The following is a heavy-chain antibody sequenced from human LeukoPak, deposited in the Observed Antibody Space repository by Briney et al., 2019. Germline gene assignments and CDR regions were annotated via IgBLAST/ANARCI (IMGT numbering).Heavy chain of an antibody. CDR1: GFAFSSYA. Sequence: PGGSLRLSCAASGFAFSSYAMSWVRQAPGKGLEWVSAISGSGGSTYYADSVKGRFTISRDNSKNTLYLQMNSLRAEDTAVYYCAKDRLFSYSSFGLFDYWGQGTLVTVSS. V-gene: IGHV3-23*01. CDR3: AKDRLFSYSSFGLFDY. D-gene: IGHD6-6*01. J-gene: IGHJ4*02. CDR2: ISGSGGST.